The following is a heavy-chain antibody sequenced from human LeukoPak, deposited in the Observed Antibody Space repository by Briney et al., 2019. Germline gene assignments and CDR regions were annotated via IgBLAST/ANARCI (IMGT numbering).Heavy chain of an antibody. Sequence: GGSLRLSCAASGFTFDDYAMHWVRHAPGKGLKWVSGISWNSGSIGYADSVKGRFTISRDNAKNSLYLQMNSLRAEDTALYYCAKVVGRDGSGWYRAFDIWGQGTMVTVSS. CDR3: AKVVGRDGSGWYRAFDI. CDR1: GFTFDDYA. J-gene: IGHJ3*02. CDR2: ISWNSGSI. D-gene: IGHD6-19*01. V-gene: IGHV3-9*01.